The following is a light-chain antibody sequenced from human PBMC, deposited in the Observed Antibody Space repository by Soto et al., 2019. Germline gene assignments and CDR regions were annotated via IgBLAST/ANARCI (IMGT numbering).Light chain of an antibody. V-gene: IGKV3-15*01. CDR1: QSVSRA. J-gene: IGKJ2*01. CDR2: DSS. CDR3: QQYNSWPPRYT. Sequence: DIVLTQSPATLSVSPGESATLSCRASQSVSRALAWYQHVPGQAPRLLIYDSSTRATGVPARFSGSGSGTRFTPTISSLQSEDFAVYYCQQYNSWPPRYTFGQGTKLQI.